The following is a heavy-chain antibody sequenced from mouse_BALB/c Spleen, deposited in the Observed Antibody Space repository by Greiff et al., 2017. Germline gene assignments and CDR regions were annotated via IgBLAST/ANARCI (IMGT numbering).Heavy chain of an antibody. J-gene: IGHJ2*01. CDR3: ARSGVFYYGKDYFDY. CDR1: GFNIKDYY. V-gene: IGHV14-4*02. Sequence: EVQLQQSGAELVRSGASVKLSCTASGFNIKDYYMHWVKQRPEQGLEWIGWIDPENGDTEYAPKFQGKATMTADTSSNTAYLQLSSLTSEDTAVYYCARSGVFYYGKDYFDYWGQGTTLTVSS. CDR2: IDPENGDT. D-gene: IGHD1-1*01.